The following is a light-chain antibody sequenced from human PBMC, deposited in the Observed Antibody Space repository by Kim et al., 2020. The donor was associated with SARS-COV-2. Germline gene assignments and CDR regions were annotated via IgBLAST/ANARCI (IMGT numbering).Light chain of an antibody. CDR3: QQYASSPIT. CDR1: QSIRSGY. Sequence: PQGDRATHTCRAGQSIRSGYLAWYQRKPGQAPKLLIYDASSRATGIPVRFSGSESGTDFTLTISRLEPEDSAVYYCQQYASSPITFGQGTRLESK. V-gene: IGKV3-20*01. J-gene: IGKJ5*01. CDR2: DAS.